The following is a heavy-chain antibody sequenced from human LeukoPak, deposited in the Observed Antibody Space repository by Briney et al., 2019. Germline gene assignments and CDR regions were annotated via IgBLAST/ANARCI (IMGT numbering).Heavy chain of an antibody. CDR3: ARVKWFGEFYYFDY. V-gene: IGHV1-2*02. J-gene: IGHJ4*02. CDR2: FNPNSGGT. Sequence: ASVKVSCKASGYTFTGYYMHWVRQAPGQGLEWMGWFNPNSGGTDYAQKFQGRVTMTRDTSISTAYMELSRLRFDDTAVYYCARVKWFGEFYYFDYWGQGTLVTVSS. CDR1: GYTFTGYY. D-gene: IGHD3-10*01.